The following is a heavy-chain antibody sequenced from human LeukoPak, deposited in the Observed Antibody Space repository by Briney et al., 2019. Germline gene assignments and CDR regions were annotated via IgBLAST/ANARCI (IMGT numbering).Heavy chain of an antibody. CDR3: ARRVVVPAIGWYFDL. V-gene: IGHV4-39*01. D-gene: IGHD2-21*02. Sequence: SETLSLTCTVAGVSISSSSYYWGWIRQPPGKGLEWIGSIYYSGSTYYNPSLKSRVTISVDTSKNQFSLKLSSVTAADTAVYYCARRVVVPAIGWYFDLWGRGTLVTVSS. CDR2: IYYSGST. J-gene: IGHJ2*01. CDR1: GVSISSSSYY.